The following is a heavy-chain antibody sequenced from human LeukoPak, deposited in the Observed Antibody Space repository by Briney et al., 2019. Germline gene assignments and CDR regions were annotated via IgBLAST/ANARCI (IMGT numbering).Heavy chain of an antibody. V-gene: IGHV4-59*01. CDR3: TRLRVDVRGLIRWFDP. Sequence: SETLSVTCTVSGGSIRGYYWSWIRQSPGKALEWIGYIFTSGTTQHNPSLQSRVSMSVDTSKNQISLKLSAVTAADTALYYCTRLRVDVRGLIRWFDPWGQGVLVTVSP. CDR2: IFTSGTT. CDR1: GGSIRGYY. J-gene: IGHJ5*02. D-gene: IGHD3-10*01.